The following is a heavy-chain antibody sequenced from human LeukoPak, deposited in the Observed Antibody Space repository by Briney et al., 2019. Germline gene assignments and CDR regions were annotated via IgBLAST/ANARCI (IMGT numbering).Heavy chain of an antibody. D-gene: IGHD6-13*01. V-gene: IGHV4-39*07. CDR1: GGSISSSSYY. J-gene: IGHJ1*01. CDR3: ARAYSSSWYGDAEYFQH. CDR2: IYYSGST. Sequence: MSSETLSLTCTVSGGSISSSSYYWGWIRQPPGKGLEWIGSIYYSGSTYYNPSLKSRVTISVDTSKNQFSLKLSSVTAADTAVYYCARAYSSSWYGDAEYFQHWGQGTLVTVSS.